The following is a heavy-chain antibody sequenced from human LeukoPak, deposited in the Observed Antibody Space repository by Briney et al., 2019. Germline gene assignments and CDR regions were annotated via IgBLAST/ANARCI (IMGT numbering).Heavy chain of an antibody. Sequence: GGSLRLSCAASGFTFSSYGMHWVRQAPGKGLEWVAVISYDGSNQYYADSVKGRFTISRDNSKSTLYLQMNSLRAEDTAVYYCARDGASSWFSYYFDYWGQGTLVTVSS. CDR2: ISYDGSNQ. J-gene: IGHJ4*02. V-gene: IGHV3-30*03. CDR1: GFTFSSYG. CDR3: ARDGASSWFSYYFDY. D-gene: IGHD6-13*01.